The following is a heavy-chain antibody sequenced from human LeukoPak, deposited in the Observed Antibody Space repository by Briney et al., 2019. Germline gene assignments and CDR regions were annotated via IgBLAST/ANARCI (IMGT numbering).Heavy chain of an antibody. D-gene: IGHD2-2*02. CDR2: IYYSGST. V-gene: IGHV4-31*03. CDR3: ARYCSSTNCYKGGFDP. Sequence: SETLSLTCTVSGGSISSGGYYWSWIRQHPGKGLEWIGYIYYSGSTYSNPSLKSRVTISVDTSKNQFSLNLSSVTAADTAMYYCARYCSSTNCYKGGFDPWGQGTLVTVSS. CDR1: GGSISSGGYY. J-gene: IGHJ5*02.